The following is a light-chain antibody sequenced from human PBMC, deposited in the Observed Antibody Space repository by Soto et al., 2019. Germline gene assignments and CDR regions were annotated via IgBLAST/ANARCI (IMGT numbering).Light chain of an antibody. CDR3: SSYATSSTLHL. CDR2: EVS. J-gene: IGLJ1*01. Sequence: QSALTQPASVSGSPGQSITISCTGTSSDVGSYNYVSWYQQHPGKAPKLMIYEVSDRPSGISSRFSGSKSGNTASLTISGLQTEDEADYYCSSYATSSTLHLFGTGTKVTVL. CDR1: SSDVGSYNY. V-gene: IGLV2-14*01.